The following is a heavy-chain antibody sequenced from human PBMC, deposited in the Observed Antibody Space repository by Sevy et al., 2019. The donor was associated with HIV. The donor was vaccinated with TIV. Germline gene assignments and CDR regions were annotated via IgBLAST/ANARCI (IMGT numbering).Heavy chain of an antibody. Sequence: GGSLRLSCAASGFTLSSYGMHWVRQAPGKGLEWVAVIRYDGSNKYYADSVKGRFTISRDNSKNTLYLQMNGLRAEDTAVYYCAGDRLGITISAGWGGGMDVWGQGTTVTVSS. D-gene: IGHD3-3*01. CDR1: GFTLSSYG. CDR2: IRYDGSNK. CDR3: AGDRLGITISAGWGGGMDV. J-gene: IGHJ6*02. V-gene: IGHV3-33*01.